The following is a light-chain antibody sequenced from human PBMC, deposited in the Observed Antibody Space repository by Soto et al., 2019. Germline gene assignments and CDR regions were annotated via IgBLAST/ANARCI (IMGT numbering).Light chain of an antibody. V-gene: IGKV3-11*01. CDR1: QSFRGL. J-gene: IGKJ5*01. Sequence: TLSLSPGERATLACRASQSFRGLLAWYQQKPGQAPRLLIYDAYNRATGIPPRFSGSESGTDVTITISSLETEDSSVYYCQQRHMWPITFGQGTRLEIK. CDR2: DAY. CDR3: QQRHMWPIT.